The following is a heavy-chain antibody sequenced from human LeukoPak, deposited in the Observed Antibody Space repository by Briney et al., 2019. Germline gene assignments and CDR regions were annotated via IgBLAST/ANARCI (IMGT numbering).Heavy chain of an antibody. CDR2: ISYSGST. CDR3: ARRYYYDSSGYYYHYVY. V-gene: IGHV4-39*01. D-gene: IGHD3-22*01. Sequence: SETLSLTCTVSGGSISSSSYYWGWIRQPPGKGLEWIGTISYSGSTYYNPSLKSRITISVDTSTNQFSLKLSSVTAADTAVYYCARRYYYDSSGYYYHYVYWGQGTLVTVSS. CDR1: GGSISSSSYY. J-gene: IGHJ4*02.